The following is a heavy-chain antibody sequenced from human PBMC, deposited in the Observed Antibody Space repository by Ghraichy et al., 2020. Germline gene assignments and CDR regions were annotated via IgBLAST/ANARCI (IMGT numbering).Heavy chain of an antibody. CDR2: INPNSGVT. CDR3: ARIGSHHDFEF. V-gene: IGHV1-2*05. CDR1: GYTFTSYY. J-gene: IGHJ4*02. Sequence: ASVKVSCQVSGYTFTSYYLHWVRQAPGQGLEWMGRINPNSGVTNYAQKFQGSVTMTRDTSISTAYLELSRLRSDDSDMYYCARIGSHHDFEFWGQGTLVTVSS. D-gene: IGHD1-26*01.